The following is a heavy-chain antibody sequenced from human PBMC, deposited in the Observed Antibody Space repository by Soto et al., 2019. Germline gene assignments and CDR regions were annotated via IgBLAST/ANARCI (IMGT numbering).Heavy chain of an antibody. CDR2: INPASGST. Sequence: QVQLVQSGAEVKKPGASVKLSCRTSGYTFTHYYIHWVRQAPGQGLEWLAIINPASGSTNYAQDFQGRVTLTMVTSTTTVYMELSGLRAEDTAIFYCARDLAAGDYWGQGTLVTVSS. D-gene: IGHD6-13*01. V-gene: IGHV1-46*01. CDR3: ARDLAAGDY. J-gene: IGHJ4*02. CDR1: GYTFTHYY.